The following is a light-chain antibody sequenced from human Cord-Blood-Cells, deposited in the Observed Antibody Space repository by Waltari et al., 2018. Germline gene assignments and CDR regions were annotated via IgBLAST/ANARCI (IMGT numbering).Light chain of an antibody. CDR2: EGS. CDR3: CSYAGSSTWV. Sequence: QSALTQPAPVSGSPGQSITIPCTGTSSDVGSYNLVSCYQQHPGKAPKLMIYEGSKRPSGVSNLFSGSKSGNTASLTISGLQAEDEADYYCCSYAGSSTWVFGGGTKLTVL. J-gene: IGLJ3*02. CDR1: SSDVGSYNL. V-gene: IGLV2-23*01.